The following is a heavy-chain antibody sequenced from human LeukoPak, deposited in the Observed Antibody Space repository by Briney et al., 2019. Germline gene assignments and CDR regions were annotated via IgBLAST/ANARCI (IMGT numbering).Heavy chain of an antibody. J-gene: IGHJ4*02. CDR3: ARDKAVGTMVRGADPTLDDY. V-gene: IGHV3-48*04. CDR1: GLNFRSYS. D-gene: IGHD3-10*01. CDR2: ISSFSGTI. Sequence: GGSLRLSCAASGLNFRSYSMNWVRQAPGKGLEWVSYISSFSGTIDYADSVKGRFTISRDNAKNSLYLQMNSLRAEDTAVYYCARDKAVGTMVRGADPTLDDYWGQGTLVTVSS.